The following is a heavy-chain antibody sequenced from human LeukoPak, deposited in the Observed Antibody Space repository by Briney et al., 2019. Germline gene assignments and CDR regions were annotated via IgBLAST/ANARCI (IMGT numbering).Heavy chain of an antibody. D-gene: IGHD2-2*01. V-gene: IGHV4-31*03. Sequence: SETLSLTCTVSGGSISSAAYYWTWIRQRPGKGLEWIGHIYYSGRTDYNPTLKSRVNISIDTSKNQFSLRVNSVTAADTAVYYCGRGGGRSSTGMDVWGQGTTVTVSS. CDR2: IYYSGRT. CDR3: GRGGGRSSTGMDV. J-gene: IGHJ6*02. CDR1: GGSISSAAYY.